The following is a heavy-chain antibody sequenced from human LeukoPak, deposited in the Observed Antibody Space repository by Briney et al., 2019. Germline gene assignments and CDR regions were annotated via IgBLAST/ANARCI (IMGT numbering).Heavy chain of an antibody. J-gene: IGHJ4*02. V-gene: IGHV3-48*03. D-gene: IGHD3-22*01. Sequence: GGSLRLSCATSGFTFSNAWMNWVRQAPGKGLEWASYISTGGSRTYYADSVRGRFTISRDNAKNSLYLQMNSLRAEDTAVYYCARFDSSGYAIDYWGQGTLVTVSS. CDR2: ISTGGSRT. CDR1: GFTFSNAW. CDR3: ARFDSSGYAIDY.